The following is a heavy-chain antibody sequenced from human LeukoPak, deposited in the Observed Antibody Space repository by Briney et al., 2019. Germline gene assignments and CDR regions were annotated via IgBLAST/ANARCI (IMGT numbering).Heavy chain of an antibody. Sequence: QSGGSLRLSCAASGFTFSSYAMHWVRQAPGKGLEWVAVISYDGSNKYYADSVKGRFTISRDNSKNTLYLQMNSLRAEDTAVYYCARDPVRLSGSYYFDYWGQGTLVTVSS. CDR1: GFTFSSYA. J-gene: IGHJ4*02. CDR3: ARDPVRLSGSYYFDY. V-gene: IGHV3-30-3*01. CDR2: ISYDGSNK. D-gene: IGHD1-26*01.